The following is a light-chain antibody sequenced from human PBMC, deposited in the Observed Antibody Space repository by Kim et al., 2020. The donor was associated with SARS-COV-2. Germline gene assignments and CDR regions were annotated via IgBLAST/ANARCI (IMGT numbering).Light chain of an antibody. J-gene: IGKJ2*01. Sequence: LAPGERATLSCSASQSVSSSYLAWYQQKPGQAPRLLIYGASSRVTGIPDRFSGSGSGTDFSLTISRLEPEDFAVYYCQQYGSSPYTFGQGTKLEI. V-gene: IGKV3-20*01. CDR1: QSVSSSY. CDR2: GAS. CDR3: QQYGSSPYT.